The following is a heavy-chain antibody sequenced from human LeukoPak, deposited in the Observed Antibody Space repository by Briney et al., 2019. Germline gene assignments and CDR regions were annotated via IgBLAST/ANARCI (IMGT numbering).Heavy chain of an antibody. D-gene: IGHD6-13*01. Sequence: SVKVSCKACGGTFSSYAISWVRQAPGQGLEWMGGIIPIFGTANYAQKFQGRVTITADKSTSTAYMELRSLRSDDTAVYYCARRAAADALFDYWGQGTLVTVSS. CDR3: ARRAAADALFDY. J-gene: IGHJ4*02. CDR2: IIPIFGTA. CDR1: GGTFSSYA. V-gene: IGHV1-69*06.